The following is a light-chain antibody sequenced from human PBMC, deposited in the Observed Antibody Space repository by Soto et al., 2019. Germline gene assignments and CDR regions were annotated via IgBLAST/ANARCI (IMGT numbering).Light chain of an antibody. CDR3: QQYNNWPPT. CDR1: QSVSSN. Sequence: EIVMTQSPATLSVSPGERATLSCRASQSVSSNLAWYQQKPGQAPRLLIYGASTRDTGISARFSGSRSGTAFTLTISSLQSEDFAVYYCQQYNNWPPTFGQGTRLEIK. J-gene: IGKJ5*01. V-gene: IGKV3-15*01. CDR2: GAS.